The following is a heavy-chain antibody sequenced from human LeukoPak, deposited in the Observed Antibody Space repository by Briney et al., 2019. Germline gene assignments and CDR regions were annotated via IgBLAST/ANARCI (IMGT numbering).Heavy chain of an antibody. D-gene: IGHD1-26*01. CDR1: GFTFSSYW. V-gene: IGHV3-7*01. CDR3: ASPTSGIWSFDY. Sequence: PGGSLRLSCAASGFTFSSYWMSWVRQAPGKGLEWVANIKQDGSERYYVDSVKGRFTISRDNAKNSLYLQMNSLRAEDTAVYYCASPTSGIWSFDYWGQGTLVTVSS. J-gene: IGHJ4*02. CDR2: IKQDGSER.